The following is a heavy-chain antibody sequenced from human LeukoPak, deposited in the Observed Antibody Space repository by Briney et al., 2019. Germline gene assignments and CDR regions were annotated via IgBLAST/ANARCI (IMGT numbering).Heavy chain of an antibody. CDR2: ISAYSGNT. CDR3: ARDLGYSSGWYISTFLDY. CDR1: GYTFTSYG. J-gene: IGHJ4*02. D-gene: IGHD6-19*01. V-gene: IGHV1-18*01. Sequence: ASVKVSCKASGYTFTSYGISWVRQAPGQGLEWMGWISAYSGNTNYAQNLQGRVTMTTDTSTSTAYMELRSLRSDDTAVYYCARDLGYSSGWYISTFLDYWGQGTLVTVSS.